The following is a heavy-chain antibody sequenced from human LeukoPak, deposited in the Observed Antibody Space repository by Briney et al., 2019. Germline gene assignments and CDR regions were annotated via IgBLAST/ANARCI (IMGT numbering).Heavy chain of an antibody. CDR1: GFTFSSYA. V-gene: IGHV3-30-3*01. J-gene: IGHJ6*02. CDR3: ARDLRTYSSGWYYYYGMDV. Sequence: GGSLRLSCAASGFTFSSYAMHWVRQAPGKGLEWVAVISYDGSNKYYADSVKGRFTISRDNAKNSLYLQMNSLRAEDTAVYYCARDLRTYSSGWYYYYGMDVWGQGTTVTVSS. D-gene: IGHD6-19*01. CDR2: ISYDGSNK.